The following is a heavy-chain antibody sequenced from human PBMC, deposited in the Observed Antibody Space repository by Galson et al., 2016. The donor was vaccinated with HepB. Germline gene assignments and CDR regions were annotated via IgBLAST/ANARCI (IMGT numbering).Heavy chain of an antibody. V-gene: IGHV3-11*05. Sequence: SLRLSCAVSGFTFSDYCMTWIRQAPGKGLEWVSNISSSETYTKYADSVKGRFTISRDNAKNTLYLQMNSLRADDTAVYHCAKGGSDFWSGYRFDYWGPGALVTVSS. CDR3: AKGGSDFWSGYRFDY. CDR1: GFTFSDYC. J-gene: IGHJ4*02. CDR2: ISSSETYT. D-gene: IGHD3-3*01.